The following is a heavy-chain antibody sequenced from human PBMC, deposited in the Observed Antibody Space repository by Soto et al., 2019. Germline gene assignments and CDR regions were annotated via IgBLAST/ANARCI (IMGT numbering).Heavy chain of an antibody. Sequence: SETLSLTCTVSGGSISSGGYYWSWIRQHPGKGLEWIGYIYYSGSTYYNPSLKSRVTISVDTSKNQFSLKLSSVTAADTAVYYCARDRIQRGNYDYYYMAVWGKGTTVTVSS. V-gene: IGHV4-31*03. D-gene: IGHD3-16*01. CDR1: GGSISSGGYY. J-gene: IGHJ6*03. CDR3: ARDRIQRGNYDYYYMAV. CDR2: IYYSGST.